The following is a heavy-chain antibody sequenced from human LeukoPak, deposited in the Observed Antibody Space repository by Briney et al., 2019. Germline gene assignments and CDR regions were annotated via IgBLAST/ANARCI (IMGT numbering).Heavy chain of an antibody. D-gene: IGHD3-22*01. CDR2: ILPDDSDT. V-gene: IGHV5-51*01. J-gene: IGHJ3*01. CDR1: GYRFTNYW. CDR3: ARQGAGASHYDDTGLPRGASDV. Sequence: GESLRISCKVSGYRFTNYWIAWVRQMPGKGLDFMGIILPDDSDTRYNPSFRGQITISVDKSINTAYLQWNSLRASDTATYYCARQGAGASHYDDTGLPRGASDVWGQGTMLTVSS.